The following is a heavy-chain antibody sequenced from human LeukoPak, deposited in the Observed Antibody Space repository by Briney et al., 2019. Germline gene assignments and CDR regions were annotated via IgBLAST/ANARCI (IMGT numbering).Heavy chain of an antibody. CDR2: ISSNGGST. D-gene: IGHD6-13*01. CDR1: GFTFSSYA. Sequence: GGSLRLSCAASGFTFSSYAMHWVRQAPGKGLEYVSAISSNGGSTYYANSMKGRFTISRYNSKNTLYLQMGSLRAEDMDVYYCARVGYTSYYYYGMDVWGQGPTVTVSS. CDR3: ARVGYTSYYYYGMDV. J-gene: IGHJ6*02. V-gene: IGHV3-64*01.